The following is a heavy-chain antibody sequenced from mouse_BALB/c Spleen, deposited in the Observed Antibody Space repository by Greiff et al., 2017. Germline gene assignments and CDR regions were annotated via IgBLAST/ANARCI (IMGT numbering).Heavy chain of an antibody. CDR3: ARNWADSSGSALFAY. J-gene: IGHJ3*01. V-gene: IGHV2-6-4*01. Sequence: VKLMESGPGLVAPSQSLPITCTVSGFSLSRYSVHWVRQPPGKGLEWLGMIWGGGSTDYNSALKSRLSISKDNSKSQVFLKMNSLQTDDTAMYYCARNWADSSGSALFAYWGQGTLVTVSA. D-gene: IGHD3-2*01. CDR2: IWGGGST. CDR1: GFSLSRYS.